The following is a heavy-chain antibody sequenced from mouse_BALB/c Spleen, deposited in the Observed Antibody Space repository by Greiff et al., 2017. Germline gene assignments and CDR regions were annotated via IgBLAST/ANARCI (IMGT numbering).Heavy chain of an antibody. CDR1: GFTFTDYY. CDR2: IRNKANGYAT. J-gene: IGHJ2*01. Sequence: EVQRVESGGGLVQPGGSLRLSCATSGFTFTDYYMSWVRQPPGKALEWLGFIRNKANGYATEYSASVKGRFTISRDNSQSILYLQMNTLRAEDSATYYCARGRGAYFDYWGQGTTLTVSS. CDR3: ARGRGAYFDY. V-gene: IGHV7-3*02.